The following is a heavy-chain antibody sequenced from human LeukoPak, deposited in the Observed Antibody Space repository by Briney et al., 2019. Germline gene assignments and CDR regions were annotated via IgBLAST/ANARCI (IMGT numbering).Heavy chain of an antibody. CDR1: GGSISSSSYC. Sequence: SETLSLTCTVSGGSISSSSYCWGWIRQPPGKGLEWIGSIYYSGSTYYNPSPKSRVTISVDMSKNQFSLKLSSVTAADTAVYYCARHTAMVTGFDYWGQGTLVTVSS. V-gene: IGHV4-39*01. D-gene: IGHD5-18*01. J-gene: IGHJ4*02. CDR2: IYYSGST. CDR3: ARHTAMVTGFDY.